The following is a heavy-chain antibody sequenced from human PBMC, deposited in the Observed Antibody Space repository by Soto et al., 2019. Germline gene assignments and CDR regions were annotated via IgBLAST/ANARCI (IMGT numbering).Heavy chain of an antibody. CDR2: ISSSSSTI. J-gene: IGHJ4*02. Sequence: EVQLVESGGGLVQPGGSLRLSCAASGFTFSSYSMNWVRQAPGKGLEWVSYISSSSSTIYYADSVKGRFTISRDNAKNSLYLQMNSLRDEDTAVYYCARVYRYYYDSSGQEDFDYWGQGTLVTVSS. V-gene: IGHV3-48*02. CDR1: GFTFSSYS. D-gene: IGHD3-22*01. CDR3: ARVYRYYYDSSGQEDFDY.